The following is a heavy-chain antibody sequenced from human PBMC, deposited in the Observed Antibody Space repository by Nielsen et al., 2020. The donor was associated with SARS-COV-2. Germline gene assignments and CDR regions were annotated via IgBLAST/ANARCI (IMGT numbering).Heavy chain of an antibody. V-gene: IGHV3-48*04. J-gene: IGHJ5*02. D-gene: IGHD2-8*02. CDR1: GFAFSGYS. Sequence: GESLKISCAASGFAFSGYSMNWVRQAPGKGLEWLSYISSGSSTMYYADSVKGRFTVSRDNSQNMLYLQMNSLRGEDRAVYYCARAGGHNFVGWFDPWGQGTLVTVSS. CDR3: ARAGGHNFVGWFDP. CDR2: ISSGSSTM.